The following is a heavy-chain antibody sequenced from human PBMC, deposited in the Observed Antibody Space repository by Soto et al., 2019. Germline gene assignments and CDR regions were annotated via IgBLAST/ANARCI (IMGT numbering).Heavy chain of an antibody. J-gene: IGHJ4*02. Sequence: ASVKVSCKASGYTFTGYYMHWVRQAPGQGLEWMGRINPNSGGTNYAQKFQGWVTMTRDTSISTAYMELSRLRSDDTAVYYCARTPAAAAPSRYYFDYWGQGTLVTVSS. CDR1: GYTFTGYY. V-gene: IGHV1-2*04. CDR2: INPNSGGT. D-gene: IGHD2-2*01. CDR3: ARTPAAAAPSRYYFDY.